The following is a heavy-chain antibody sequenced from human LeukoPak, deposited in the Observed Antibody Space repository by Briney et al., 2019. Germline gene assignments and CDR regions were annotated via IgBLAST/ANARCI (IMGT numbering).Heavy chain of an antibody. V-gene: IGHV4-59*01. CDR2: IYYSGST. CDR3: ARLARASVAVTYHYLDY. Sequence: PSETLSLTCTVSGGSISSYYWSWIRQPPGKGLEWIGYIYYSGSTNYNPSLKSRVTISVDTSKNQFSLKLSSVTAADTAVYYCARLARASVAVTYHYLDYWGQGTLVTVSS. CDR1: GGSISSYY. D-gene: IGHD2-21*02. J-gene: IGHJ4*02.